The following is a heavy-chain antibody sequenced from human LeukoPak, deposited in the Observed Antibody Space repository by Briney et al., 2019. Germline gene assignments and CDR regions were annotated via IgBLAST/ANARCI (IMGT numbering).Heavy chain of an antibody. D-gene: IGHD2-15*01. J-gene: IGHJ4*02. CDR3: ANTPTA. Sequence: GGSLRLSCAASGFTFSDYYMSWIRQAPGRGLEWVSYISWDSSYTSYADSVKGRFTVSRDNAQKSLYLQMNSLRAEDTAVYYCANTPTAWGQGTLVTVSS. V-gene: IGHV3-11*03. CDR2: ISWDSSYT. CDR1: GFTFSDYY.